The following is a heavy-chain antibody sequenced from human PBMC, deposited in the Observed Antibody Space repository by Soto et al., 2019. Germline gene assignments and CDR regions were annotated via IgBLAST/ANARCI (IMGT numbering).Heavy chain of an antibody. CDR2: IYTSGST. V-gene: IGHV4-4*07. CDR1: GGFIRGYY. J-gene: IGHJ5*01. CDR3: ERESTVAGTDNWFDS. Sequence: ESLSVTCTVSGGFIRGYYWSWIRQPSGKGLEWIGRIYTSGSTKYSPSLKSRATMSVDTSKKQFSLKLNSVTAADTAVYYCERESTVAGTDNWFDSWGQGTLVTVSS. D-gene: IGHD6-13*01.